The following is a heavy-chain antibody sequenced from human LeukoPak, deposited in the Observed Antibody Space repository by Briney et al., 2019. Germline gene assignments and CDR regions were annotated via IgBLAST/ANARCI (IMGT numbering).Heavy chain of an antibody. J-gene: IGHJ4*02. V-gene: IGHV3-23*01. D-gene: IGHD6-19*01. Sequence: GGSLRLSCAASGFTFINYAMTWVRLTPGKGLEWVADTSGSGATTFHADSVKGRFTISRDNSKNTLFLQMNSLRPEDTAVYYCAKRRTSGWSRAALEYWGQGTLVIVSS. CDR1: GFTFINYA. CDR2: TSGSGATT. CDR3: AKRRTSGWSRAALEY.